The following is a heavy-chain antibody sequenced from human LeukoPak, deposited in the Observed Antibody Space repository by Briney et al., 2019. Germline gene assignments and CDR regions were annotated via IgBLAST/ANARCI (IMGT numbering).Heavy chain of an antibody. D-gene: IGHD5-24*01. CDR3: VRGDGYNWFDS. CDR1: GFTLTTYS. CDR2: ITGSSSNI. Sequence: GGSLRLSCAASGFTLTTYSMNWVRQAPGKELQWVSYITGSSSNIHYADSVKGRFTISRDNAKNSVYLQMDSLRAEDTAVYYCVRGDGYNWFDSWGQGTLVTVSS. J-gene: IGHJ5*01. V-gene: IGHV3-48*01.